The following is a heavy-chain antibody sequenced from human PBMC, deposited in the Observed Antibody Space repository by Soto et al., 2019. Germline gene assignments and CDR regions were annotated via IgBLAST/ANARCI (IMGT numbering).Heavy chain of an antibody. J-gene: IGHJ3*02. CDR2: ISGSTGST. V-gene: IGHV3-23*01. CDR1: GFTFSNYA. D-gene: IGHD6-13*01. Sequence: PGGSLRLSCAASGFTFSNYAMSWVRQAPGKGLEWVSAISGSTGSTYYADSVKGRFTISRDNSKNTLYLQTNSLRAEDTAVYYCAKADLSSSWPYDAFDIWGQGTMVTVS. CDR3: AKADLSSSWPYDAFDI.